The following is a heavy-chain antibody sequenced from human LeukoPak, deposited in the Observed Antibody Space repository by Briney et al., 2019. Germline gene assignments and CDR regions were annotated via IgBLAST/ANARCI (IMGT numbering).Heavy chain of an antibody. V-gene: IGHV3-21*06. CDR3: ARGQVADYFGDLSHWSGP. J-gene: IGHJ5*02. CDR1: GFILRRYS. Sequence: HGGSLSPYCAGSGFILRRYSLKWVRQAPGKGLESVSSISSRSTHIDYAEPVKGRFTISRDNGNSSLYLQMYGLRVEDTAVYYWARGQVADYFGDLSHWSGPWGRGTLGTVSS. D-gene: IGHD3-10*01. CDR2: ISSRSTHI.